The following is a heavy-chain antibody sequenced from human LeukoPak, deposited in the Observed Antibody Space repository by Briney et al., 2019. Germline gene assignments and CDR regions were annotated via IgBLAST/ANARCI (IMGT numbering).Heavy chain of an antibody. J-gene: IGHJ3*02. CDR1: GFPFSTYA. CDR2: IIGSGGST. Sequence: GGSLRLSCAASGFPFSTYAMTWVRQAPGKGREWVSTIIGSGGSTYYADSVKGRFTISRDNSKNTLYLHMNSLRAEDTAIYYCAKGTHYFDAFHIWGQGTMVTVSS. CDR3: AKGTHYFDAFHI. V-gene: IGHV3-23*01. D-gene: IGHD2/OR15-2a*01.